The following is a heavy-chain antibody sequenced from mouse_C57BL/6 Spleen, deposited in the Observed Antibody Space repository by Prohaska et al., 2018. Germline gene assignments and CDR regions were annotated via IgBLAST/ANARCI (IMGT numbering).Heavy chain of an antibody. D-gene: IGHD2-1*01. CDR2: INPYNGDT. J-gene: IGHJ4*01. V-gene: IGHV1-20*01. CDR3: AASLLSYAMDY. Sequence: HGKSLSWIGRINPYNGDTFYNKKIKGKATLTVDKSSSTAHMELRSLTSEDSAVYYCAASLLSYAMDYWGQGTSVTVSS.